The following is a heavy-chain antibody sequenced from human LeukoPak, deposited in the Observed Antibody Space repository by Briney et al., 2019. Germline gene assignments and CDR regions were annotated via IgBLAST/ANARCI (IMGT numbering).Heavy chain of an antibody. Sequence: SETLSLTCTVYGGSFSGYYWSWIRQPPGKGLEWIGEINHSGSTNYNPSLKSRVTISVDTSKNQFSLKLSSVTAADTAVYCCARLRGSYYGDYFDYWGQGTLVTVSS. D-gene: IGHD3-10*01. V-gene: IGHV4-34*01. CDR1: GGSFSGYY. CDR2: INHSGST. CDR3: ARLRGSYYGDYFDY. J-gene: IGHJ4*02.